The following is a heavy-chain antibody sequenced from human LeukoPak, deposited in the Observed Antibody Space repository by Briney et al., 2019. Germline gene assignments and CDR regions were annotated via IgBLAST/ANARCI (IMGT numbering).Heavy chain of an antibody. CDR2: IYNSGST. CDR1: GGSISSYY. D-gene: IGHD3-9*01. CDR3: ARGYCDILTGYSESAFDI. V-gene: IGHV4-59*01. Sequence: SETLSLTCTVSGGSISSYYWSWIRQPPGKGLEWIGYIYNSGSTNYNPSLKSRVTILVGTSKNQFSLKLSSVTAADTAVYYCARGYCDILTGYSESAFDIWGQGTKVTVSS. J-gene: IGHJ3*02.